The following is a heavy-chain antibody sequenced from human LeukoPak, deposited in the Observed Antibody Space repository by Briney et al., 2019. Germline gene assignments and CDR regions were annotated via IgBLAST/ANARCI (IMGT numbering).Heavy chain of an antibody. J-gene: IGHJ4*02. CDR3: AKVLRGSYYEAHGFDY. CDR2: IIPIFGTA. CDR1: GGTFSSYA. V-gene: IGHV1-69*05. D-gene: IGHD1-26*01. Sequence: GASVKVSCKASGGTFSSYAISWVRHAPGQGLELMGRIIPIFGTANYAQKFQGRVTITTDESTSTAYMELSSLRSEDTAVYYCAKVLRGSYYEAHGFDYWGQGTLVTVSS.